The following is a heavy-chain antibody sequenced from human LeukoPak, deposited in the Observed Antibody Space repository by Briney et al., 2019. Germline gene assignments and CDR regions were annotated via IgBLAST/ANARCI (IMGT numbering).Heavy chain of an antibody. CDR2: IYTTGST. Sequence: SETLSLTCTVSGGSISSGSYYWSWIRQPAGKGLEWIGRIYTTGSTNYNPSLKSRVTISVDTSKNQFSLKLSSVTAADTAVYYCARRPSISIAFDIWGQGTMVTVSS. D-gene: IGHD3-9*01. V-gene: IGHV4-61*02. CDR3: ARRPSISIAFDI. CDR1: GGSISSGSYY. J-gene: IGHJ3*02.